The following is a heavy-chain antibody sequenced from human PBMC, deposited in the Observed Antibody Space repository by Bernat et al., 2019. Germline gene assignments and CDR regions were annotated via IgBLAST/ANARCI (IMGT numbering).Heavy chain of an antibody. D-gene: IGHD2-2*01. Sequence: EVQLLESGGGLVQPGGSLRLSCAASGFTFSSYAMSWVRQAPGKGLEWVSAISGSGGSTYYADYVEGRFTISRDNSKNTLYLQMNSLRAEDTAVYYCAKNIVVVPAAMGDGMDVWGQGTTVTVSS. V-gene: IGHV3-23*01. CDR1: GFTFSSYA. CDR2: ISGSGGST. J-gene: IGHJ6*02. CDR3: AKNIVVVPAAMGDGMDV.